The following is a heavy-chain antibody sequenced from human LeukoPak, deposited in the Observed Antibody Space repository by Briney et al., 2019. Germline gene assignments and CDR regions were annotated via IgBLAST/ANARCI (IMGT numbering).Heavy chain of an antibody. J-gene: IGHJ4*02. CDR3: AREGRGATGFDY. CDR2: INQDGNEK. V-gene: IGHV3-7*01. Sequence: GGSLRLSCAASGFTFSSYAMSWVRQAPGKGLEWVANINQDGNEKYSLDSVRGRFTISRDSAKNSLYLQMKTLTAEDTAVYYCAREGRGATGFDYWGQGTLVSVSS. D-gene: IGHD1-26*01. CDR1: GFTFSSYA.